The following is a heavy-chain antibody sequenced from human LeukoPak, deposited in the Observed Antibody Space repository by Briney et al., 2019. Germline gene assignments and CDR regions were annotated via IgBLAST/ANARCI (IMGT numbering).Heavy chain of an antibody. CDR3: AREPAGTDYYYYGMDV. J-gene: IGHJ6*02. Sequence: ASVKVSCKASGYTFTGYYMHWVRQAPGQGLEWMGWINPNSGGTNYAQKFQGWVTMTRDTSISTAYMELSRLRSDDTAVYYRAREPAGTDYYYYGMDVWGQGTTVTVSS. D-gene: IGHD6-13*01. CDR2: INPNSGGT. CDR1: GYTFTGYY. V-gene: IGHV1-2*04.